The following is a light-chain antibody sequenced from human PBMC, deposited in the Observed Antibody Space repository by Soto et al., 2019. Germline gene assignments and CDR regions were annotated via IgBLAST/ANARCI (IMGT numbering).Light chain of an antibody. CDR2: GAS. V-gene: IGKV3-20*01. CDR3: QQYGGSPLVT. CDR1: QTISSDY. J-gene: IGKJ4*01. Sequence: EIVLTQSPGTLSLSPGERATLSCRASQTISSDYLAWYQQKPGQAPRLLVSGASNRATGIPDRFSGSGSGADFTLTISRLEPEDFAVYYCQQYGGSPLVTFGGGTKVEIK.